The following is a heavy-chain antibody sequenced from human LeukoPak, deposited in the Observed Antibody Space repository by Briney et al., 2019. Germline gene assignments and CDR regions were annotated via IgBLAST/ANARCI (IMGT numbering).Heavy chain of an antibody. D-gene: IGHD3-22*01. V-gene: IGHV3-74*01. Sequence: PGGSLRLSCAASGFTFSSYWMHWVRQAPGKGLVWVSRIKSDGNTNYADSVKGRFTIPRDNAKNTVSLQMNSLRAEDTGVYYCARAPSEIGGYYPEYFRHWGQGTLVTVSS. J-gene: IGHJ1*01. CDR2: IKSDGNT. CDR3: ARAPSEIGGYYPEYFRH. CDR1: GFTFSSYW.